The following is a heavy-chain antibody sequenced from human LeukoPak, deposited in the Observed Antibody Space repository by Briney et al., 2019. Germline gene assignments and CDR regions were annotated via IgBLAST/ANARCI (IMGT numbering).Heavy chain of an antibody. CDR2: INPSGGGT. CDR3: AREWPNTYRFDP. J-gene: IGHJ5*02. V-gene: IGHV1-46*01. CDR1: GYTFTTYY. Sequence: ASVKVSCKTSGYTFTTYYIHWVRQAPGQGREWLGIINPSGGGTIYAQKFQGRVTMTRDTSTSTVYMELSSLTSEDTAVYYCAREWPNTYRFDPWGQGTLVTVSS. D-gene: IGHD1/OR15-1a*01.